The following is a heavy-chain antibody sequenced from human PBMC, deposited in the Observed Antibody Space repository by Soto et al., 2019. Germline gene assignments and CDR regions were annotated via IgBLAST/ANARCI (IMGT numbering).Heavy chain of an antibody. D-gene: IGHD2-2*01. V-gene: IGHV4-59*01. J-gene: IGHJ4*02. CDR2: MYYGGRT. CDR1: GGSISSYY. Sequence: QVQLQESGPGLVKPSETLSLTCTVSGGSISSYYWSWIRQPPGKGLEWIGYMYYGGRTNYNPSLTGRVPLSVHTYENKFSLKLSSVTAADTAVYYCARASCNRTSCYAWELGFDYWGQGTLVTVSS. CDR3: ARASCNRTSCYAWELGFDY.